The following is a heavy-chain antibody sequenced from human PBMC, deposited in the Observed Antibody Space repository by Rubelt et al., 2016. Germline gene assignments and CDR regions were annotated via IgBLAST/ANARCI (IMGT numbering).Heavy chain of an antibody. Sequence: EVQLVESGGGLVKPGGSLRLSCVASGFTFTTSGMTWIRQAPGKGLEWVSTIVYSGDYQYYADSVKGRFTVSRDNAMSSLYLQMNSLGVDDTAMCCWARDGSEWSRDYWGQGTLVTVSS. CDR3: ARDGSEWSRDY. J-gene: IGHJ4*02. V-gene: IGHV3-21*01. CDR1: GFTFTTSG. CDR2: IVYSGDYQ. D-gene: IGHD3-3*01.